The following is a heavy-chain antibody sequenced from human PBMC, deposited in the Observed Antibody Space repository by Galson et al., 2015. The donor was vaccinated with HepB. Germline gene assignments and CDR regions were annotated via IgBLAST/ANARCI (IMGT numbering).Heavy chain of an antibody. Sequence: QSGAEVKKPGASVKVSCKGSGYTFSIYGISWVRQAPGQGFEWMGWISGYNGNTKYAQKVQGRVTMTTDTSTSTAYMELRSLTSEDTAIYYCAIGGDCSGGSCSEGGWGQGTLVTVSS. CDR2: ISGYNGNT. CDR1: GYTFSIYG. CDR3: AIGGDCSGGSCSEGG. D-gene: IGHD2-15*01. J-gene: IGHJ4*02. V-gene: IGHV1-18*01.